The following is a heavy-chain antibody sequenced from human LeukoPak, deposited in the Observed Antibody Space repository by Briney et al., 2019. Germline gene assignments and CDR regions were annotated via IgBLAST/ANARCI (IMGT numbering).Heavy chain of an antibody. CDR3: ARDLPVGYCSSTSCYTGAFDI. Sequence: PSETLSLTCTVSGGSISSYYWSWIRQPPGKGLEWIGYIYYSGSANYNPSLKSRVTISVDTSKNQFSLKLTSVTAADTAVYYCARDLPVGYCSSTSCYTGAFDIWGQGTMVTVSS. CDR2: IYYSGSA. V-gene: IGHV4-59*12. CDR1: GGSISSYY. D-gene: IGHD2-2*02. J-gene: IGHJ3*02.